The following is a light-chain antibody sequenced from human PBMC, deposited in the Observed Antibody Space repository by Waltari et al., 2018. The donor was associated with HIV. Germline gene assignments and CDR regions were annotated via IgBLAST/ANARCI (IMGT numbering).Light chain of an antibody. CDR2: SNN. J-gene: IGLJ2*01. CDR1: RSNIGSNN. Sequence: QSVLRQPPSASGTPGQRVTISCSGSRSNIGSNNVNWYQQLPGTDPKLLIYSNNRRPSGVPDRFSGSKSGTSASLAISGLQSEDEADYYCSAWDDNVNALFGGGTKLTVL. CDR3: SAWDDNVNAL. V-gene: IGLV1-44*01.